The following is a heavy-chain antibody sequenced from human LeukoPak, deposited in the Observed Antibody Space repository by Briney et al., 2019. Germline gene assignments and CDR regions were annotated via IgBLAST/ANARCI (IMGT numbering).Heavy chain of an antibody. CDR1: GGSINSFY. CDR3: ARSLSSDY. D-gene: IGHD2-2*01. CDR2: ISYSGRT. Sequence: SETLSLTCTVSGGSINSFYWSWIRQPPGKGLEWIGYISYSGRTSYNPSLKSRVTISVDTSKNQISLKLTSVTAADTAIYYCARSLSSDYWGQGTLVTVSS. V-gene: IGHV4-59*01. J-gene: IGHJ4*02.